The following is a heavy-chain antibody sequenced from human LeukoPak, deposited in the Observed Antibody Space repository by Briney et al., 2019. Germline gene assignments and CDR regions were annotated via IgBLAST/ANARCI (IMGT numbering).Heavy chain of an antibody. V-gene: IGHV3-64*01. CDR1: GFTSSAYA. D-gene: IGHD6-13*01. CDR3: ARAPESSSWYYFDY. Sequence: TGGSLRLSCSVSGFTSSAYAMHWVRQAPGKGLEYVSAISSNGGRTYYANSVKGRFTISRDNSKNTLYLQMGSLRDEDMAVYYCARAPESSSWYYFDYWGQGTLVTVSS. CDR2: ISSNGGRT. J-gene: IGHJ4*02.